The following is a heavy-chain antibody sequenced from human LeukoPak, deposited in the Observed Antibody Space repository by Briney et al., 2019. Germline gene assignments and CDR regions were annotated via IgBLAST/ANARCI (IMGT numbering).Heavy chain of an antibody. Sequence: ASVKVSCMASGYTFKDYYVHWVRQAPGQGLEWMGWINPKSGGTDYAQKFQGRVTMTGDTSISTVYMQLSSLRSDDTAFYYCARASERLQFTNFDYWGQGILVTVSS. V-gene: IGHV1-2*02. CDR3: ARASERLQFTNFDY. CDR1: GYTFKDYY. J-gene: IGHJ4*02. D-gene: IGHD1-26*01. CDR2: INPKSGGT.